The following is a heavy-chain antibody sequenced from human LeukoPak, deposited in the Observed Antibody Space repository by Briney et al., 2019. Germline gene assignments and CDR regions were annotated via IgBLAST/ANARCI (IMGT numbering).Heavy chain of an antibody. D-gene: IGHD3-22*01. V-gene: IGHV1-46*01. Sequence: ASVKVSCKASGYTFTSYYMHWVRQAPGQGLEWMGIINPSGGSTSYAQKFQGRVTMTRDTSTSTVYMELSSLRSEDTAVYYCARLFLADDSSSVDAFDIWGQGTMVTVSS. J-gene: IGHJ3*02. CDR1: GYTFTSYY. CDR2: INPSGGST. CDR3: ARLFLADDSSSVDAFDI.